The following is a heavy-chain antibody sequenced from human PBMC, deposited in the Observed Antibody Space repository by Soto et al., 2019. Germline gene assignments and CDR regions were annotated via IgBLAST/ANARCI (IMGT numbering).Heavy chain of an antibody. CDR3: ARVLWFGESRRGMDV. D-gene: IGHD3-10*01. V-gene: IGHV4-31*03. Sequence: QVQLQESGPGLVKPSQPLSLTCTVSGGSISSGGYYWSWIRQHPGKGLEWIGYIYYSGSTYYNPSLKSRLTISVDTSKKQFSLKLSSVTAADTAVYYCARVLWFGESRRGMDVWGQGTTVTVSS. J-gene: IGHJ6*02. CDR1: GGSISSGGYY. CDR2: IYYSGST.